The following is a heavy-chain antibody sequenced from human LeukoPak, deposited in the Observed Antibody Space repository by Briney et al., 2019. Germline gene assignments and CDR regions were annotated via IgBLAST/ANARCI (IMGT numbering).Heavy chain of an antibody. V-gene: IGHV1-69*05. CDR2: IIPIFGTA. CDR1: GYTFTSYA. Sequence: SVKVSCKASGYTFTSYAISWVRQAPGQGLEWMGGIIPIFGTANYAQKFQGRVTITTDESTSTAYMELSSLRSEDTAVYYCATHKDIVVVVAATWPYYFDYWGQGTLVTVSS. J-gene: IGHJ4*02. CDR3: ATHKDIVVVVAATWPYYFDY. D-gene: IGHD2-15*01.